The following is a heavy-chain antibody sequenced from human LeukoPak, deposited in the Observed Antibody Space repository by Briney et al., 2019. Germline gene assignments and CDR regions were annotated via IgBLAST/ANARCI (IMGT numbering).Heavy chain of an antibody. CDR2: ISRDGGNQ. CDR3: ARPYYDILTGCLRY. Sequence: PGGSLRLSCAASGFTFNNYATHWVRQVPGKGLEWVAVISRDGGNQYYTDSVKGRFTISRDKSKNTLYLQMNSLRAEDTAVYYCARPYYDILTGCLRYWGQGTLVTVSS. CDR1: GFTFNNYA. V-gene: IGHV3-30-3*01. J-gene: IGHJ4*02. D-gene: IGHD3-9*01.